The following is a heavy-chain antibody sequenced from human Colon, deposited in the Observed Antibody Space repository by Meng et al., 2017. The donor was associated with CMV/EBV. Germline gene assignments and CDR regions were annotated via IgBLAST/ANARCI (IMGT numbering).Heavy chain of an antibody. D-gene: IGHD6-13*01. V-gene: IGHV3-21*01. CDR3: ARTGIAASPLGY. J-gene: IGHJ4*02. CDR2: ISSSSSYI. CDR1: GFTFSSYA. Sequence: GESLKISCAASGFTFSSYAMSWVRQAPGKGLEWVSSISSSSSYIYYADSVKGRFTISRDNAKNSLYLQMNSLRAEDTAVYYCARTGIAASPLGYWGQGTLVTVSS.